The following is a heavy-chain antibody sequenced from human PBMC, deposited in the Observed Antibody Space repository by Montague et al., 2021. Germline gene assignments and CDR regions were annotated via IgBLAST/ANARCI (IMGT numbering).Heavy chain of an antibody. Sequence: DYAPSVRGRLTVNPDASKNEFSLELNYVTPEDTAVYYCVRYSGWFYFDFWGQGTLVTVSS. D-gene: IGHD6-19*01. V-gene: IGHV6-1*01. CDR3: VRYSGWFYFDF. J-gene: IGHJ4*02.